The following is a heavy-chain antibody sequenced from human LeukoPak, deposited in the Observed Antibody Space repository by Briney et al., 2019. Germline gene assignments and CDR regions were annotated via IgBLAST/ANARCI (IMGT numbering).Heavy chain of an antibody. D-gene: IGHD3-22*01. CDR1: GYTFTGYY. V-gene: IGHV1-2*02. CDR3: ARDLSFSYYDTYNWFDP. Sequence: ASVKVSCKASGYTFTGYYMHWVRQAPGQGLEWMGWINPNSGGTNYAQKFQGRVTITADKSTSTAYMELSSLRSEDTAVYYCARDLSFSYYDTYNWFDPWGQGTLVTVSS. CDR2: INPNSGGT. J-gene: IGHJ5*02.